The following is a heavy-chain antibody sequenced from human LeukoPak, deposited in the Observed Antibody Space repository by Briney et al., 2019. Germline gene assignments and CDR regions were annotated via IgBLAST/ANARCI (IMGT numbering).Heavy chain of an antibody. CDR1: GFTFSDHY. D-gene: IGHD3-10*01. J-gene: IGHJ6*03. V-gene: IGHV3-49*03. CDR3: TRGGRAAPGKYYYYYMDV. Sequence: PGGSLRLSCAASGFTFSDHYMGWIRQAPGKGLEWVGFIRSKAYGGTTEYAASVKGRFTISRDDSKSIAYLQMNSLKTEDTAVYYCTRGGRAAPGKYYYYYMDVWGKGTTVTISS. CDR2: IRSKAYGGTT.